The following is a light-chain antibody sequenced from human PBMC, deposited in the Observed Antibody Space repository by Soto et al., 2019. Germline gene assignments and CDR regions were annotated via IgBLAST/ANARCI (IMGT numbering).Light chain of an antibody. CDR3: QQYLTYP. V-gene: IGKV1-5*01. Sequence: DIQMTQSPSTLSASVGDTDTITCRASQSISSWLAWYQQKAGKAPRLLIYDASDLESGVPSRFSGSGSGTEFTLTISGLQPDDFATYYCQQYLTYPFGRGTKLEIK. J-gene: IGKJ2*01. CDR1: QSISSW. CDR2: DAS.